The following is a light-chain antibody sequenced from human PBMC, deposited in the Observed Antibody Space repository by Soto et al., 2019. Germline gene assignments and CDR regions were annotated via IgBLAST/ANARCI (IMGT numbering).Light chain of an antibody. CDR1: SSDVGSYKF. Sequence: QSALTQPASVSGSPGQSITISCTGTSSDVGSYKFVSWYQQHPGKAPKLMIYEVSNRTSGISDRFSGSKSGNTASLTISGLQAEDEADYYCCLYAGSSMYLLFGEGTKLPVL. CDR2: EVS. V-gene: IGLV2-23*02. J-gene: IGLJ2*01. CDR3: CLYAGSSMYLL.